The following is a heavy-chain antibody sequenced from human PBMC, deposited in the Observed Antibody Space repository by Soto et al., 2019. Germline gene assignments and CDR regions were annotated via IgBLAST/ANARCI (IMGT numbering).Heavy chain of an antibody. Sequence: PGGSLRLSCAASGFTFSSYAMSWVRQAPGKGLEWVSTISGSGGSTYYADSVKGRFTISRDNSKNTLYLQMNSLRAEDTAVYYCSKDPPQTGTTFDYWGQGTLVTVSS. CDR3: SKDPPQTGTTFDY. CDR2: ISGSGGST. D-gene: IGHD1-1*01. J-gene: IGHJ4*02. CDR1: GFTFSSYA. V-gene: IGHV3-23*01.